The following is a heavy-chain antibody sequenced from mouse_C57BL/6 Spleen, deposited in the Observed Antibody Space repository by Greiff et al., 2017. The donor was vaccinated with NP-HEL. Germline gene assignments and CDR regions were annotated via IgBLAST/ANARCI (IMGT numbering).Heavy chain of an antibody. Sequence: VQLQQPGAELVRPGSSVKLSCKASGYSFTDYNMNWVKQSNGKSLEWIGVINPNYGTTSYNQKFKGKATLTVDQSSSTAYMQLNSLTSEDSAVYYCARPVYYGYGWFAYWGQGTLVTVSA. J-gene: IGHJ3*01. CDR2: INPNYGTT. CDR1: GYSFTDYN. V-gene: IGHV1-39*01. D-gene: IGHD2-2*01. CDR3: ARPVYYGYGWFAY.